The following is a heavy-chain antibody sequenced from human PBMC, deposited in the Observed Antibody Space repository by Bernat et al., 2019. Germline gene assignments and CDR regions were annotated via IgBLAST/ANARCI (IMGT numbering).Heavy chain of an antibody. CDR1: GFTFSSYA. CDR2: IRGSGSAI. D-gene: IGHD7-27*01. V-gene: IGHV3-48*03. Sequence: EVQLVESGGGLVQPGGSLRLSCAASGFTFSSYAMNWVRQAPGRGLEWISSIRGSGSAIYYVDSVKGRFTISRDNAKNSLYLQMNSLRAEDTAVYYCAREFSGLGNHFDDWGQGTLVTVSS. CDR3: AREFSGLGNHFDD. J-gene: IGHJ4*02.